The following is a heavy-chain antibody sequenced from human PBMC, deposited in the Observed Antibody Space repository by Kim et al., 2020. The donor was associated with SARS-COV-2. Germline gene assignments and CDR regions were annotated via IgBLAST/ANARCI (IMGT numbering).Heavy chain of an antibody. V-gene: IGHV3-9*01. CDR2: ISWNSGSI. Sequence: GGSLRLSCAASGFTFDDYAMHWVRQAPGKGLEWVSGISWNSGSIGYADSVKGRFTISRDNAKNSLYLQMNSLRAEDTALYYCAKAHSSSWTDAFDIWGQGTMVTVSS. D-gene: IGHD6-13*01. CDR3: AKAHSSSWTDAFDI. J-gene: IGHJ3*02. CDR1: GFTFDDYA.